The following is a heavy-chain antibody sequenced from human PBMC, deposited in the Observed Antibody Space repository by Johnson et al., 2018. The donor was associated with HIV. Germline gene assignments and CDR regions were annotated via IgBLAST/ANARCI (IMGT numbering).Heavy chain of an antibody. Sequence: RFTISRDNSKNTLYLQMNSLRAEDTAVYYCARGPGEQQLVLPDVFDIWGPGTMVTVSS. J-gene: IGHJ3*02. V-gene: IGHV3-30*01. D-gene: IGHD6-13*01. CDR3: ARGPGEQQLVLPDVFDI.